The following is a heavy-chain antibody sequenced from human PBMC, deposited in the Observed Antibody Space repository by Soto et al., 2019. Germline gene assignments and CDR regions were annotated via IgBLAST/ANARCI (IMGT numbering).Heavy chain of an antibody. V-gene: IGHV4-30-2*01. Sequence: SETLSLTCTVSDASITYGAYSWSWIRQTPGKGLEWIGYINHLETTFYNPSFESRLTLSIDRTKNQFSLNLKSMSAADRAVYFCARGGGFDSFDYWGQGILVTVSS. CDR3: ARGGGFDSFDY. J-gene: IGHJ4*02. CDR1: DASITYGAYS. D-gene: IGHD3-10*01. CDR2: INHLETT.